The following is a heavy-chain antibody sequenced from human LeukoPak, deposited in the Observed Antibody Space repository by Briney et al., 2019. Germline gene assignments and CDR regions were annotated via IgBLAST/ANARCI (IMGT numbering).Heavy chain of an antibody. V-gene: IGHV3-33*01. J-gene: IGHJ6*04. CDR1: GFIFSSYG. CDR2: IWYDGSNT. CDR3: ASLLQGDGMDV. Sequence: GGSLRLSCAASGFIFSSYGMHWVRQAPGKGLEGVAVIWYDGSNTYYADSVKGRFTISRDNSKNTLYLQMNSLRAEDTAVYYCASLLQGDGMDVWGKGTTVTVSS. D-gene: IGHD4-11*01.